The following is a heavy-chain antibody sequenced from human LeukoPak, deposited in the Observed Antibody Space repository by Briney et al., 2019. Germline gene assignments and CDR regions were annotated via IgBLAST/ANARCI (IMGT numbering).Heavy chain of an antibody. V-gene: IGHV3-23*01. Sequence: PGGSLRLSCAASGFTFSSYAMTWVRQAPGKGLEWVSSINAGGGNTYYADSVKGRFTISRDNSKNTLYLQMNSLRAEDTALYYCAEYFGGWYEDYWGQGTLVTVSS. CDR3: AEYFGGWYEDY. J-gene: IGHJ4*02. D-gene: IGHD6-19*01. CDR2: INAGGGNT. CDR1: GFTFSSYA.